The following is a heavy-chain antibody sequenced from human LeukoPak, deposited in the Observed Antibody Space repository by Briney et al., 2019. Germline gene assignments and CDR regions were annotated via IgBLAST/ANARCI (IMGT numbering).Heavy chain of an antibody. CDR2: IYYSGST. Sequence: SETLSLTCTVSGGSISSSTYFWGWIRQPPGKGLEWIGTIYYSGSTYYNPSLKSRVTISVDSSKNQFSLKLSSVTAADTAVYYCATTTIRLGYWGQGTLVTVSS. D-gene: IGHD1-26*01. CDR3: ATTTIRLGY. J-gene: IGHJ4*02. CDR1: GGSISSSTYF. V-gene: IGHV4-39*07.